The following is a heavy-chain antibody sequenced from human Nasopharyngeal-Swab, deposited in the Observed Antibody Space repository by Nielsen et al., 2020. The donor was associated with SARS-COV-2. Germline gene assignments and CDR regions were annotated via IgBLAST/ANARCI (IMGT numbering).Heavy chain of an antibody. CDR3: ARESYYDSSGYRRAFDY. V-gene: IGHV4-59*01. CDR2: IYYSGGA. CDR1: GGSISSYY. Sequence: SETLSLTCAVSGGSISSYYWSWIRQPPGKGLEWIGYIYYSGGANYNPSLKSRVTISVDTSKNQFSLKLSSVTAADTAVYYCARESYYDSSGYRRAFDYWGQGTLVTVSS. D-gene: IGHD3-22*01. J-gene: IGHJ4*02.